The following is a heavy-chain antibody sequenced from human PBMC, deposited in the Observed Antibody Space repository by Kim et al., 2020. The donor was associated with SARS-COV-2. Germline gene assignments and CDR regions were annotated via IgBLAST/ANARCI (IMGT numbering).Heavy chain of an antibody. Sequence: ASVKVSCKASGYTFTSYGISWVRQAPGQGLEWMGWISAYNGNTNYAQKLQGRVTMTTDTSTSTAYMELRSLRSDDTAVYYCARDLKVRMVRPASEYYYYYGMDVWGQGTTVTVSS. CDR3: ARDLKVRMVRPASEYYYYYGMDV. CDR1: GYTFTSYG. V-gene: IGHV1-18*01. J-gene: IGHJ6*02. CDR2: ISAYNGNT. D-gene: IGHD3-10*01.